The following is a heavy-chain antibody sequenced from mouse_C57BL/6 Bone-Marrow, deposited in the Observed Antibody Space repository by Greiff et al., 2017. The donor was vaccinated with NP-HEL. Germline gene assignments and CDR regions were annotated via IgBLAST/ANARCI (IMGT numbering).Heavy chain of an antibody. Sequence: EVQGVESGGGLVQPGESLKLSCESNEYEFPSHDMSWVRKTPEKRLELVAAINSDGGSTYYPDTMERRFIISRDNTKKTLYLQMSSLRSEDTALYYCASAITTVVATRAMDYWGQGTSVTVSS. J-gene: IGHJ4*01. CDR1: EYEFPSHD. D-gene: IGHD1-1*01. CDR2: INSDGGST. CDR3: ASAITTVVATRAMDY. V-gene: IGHV5-2*01.